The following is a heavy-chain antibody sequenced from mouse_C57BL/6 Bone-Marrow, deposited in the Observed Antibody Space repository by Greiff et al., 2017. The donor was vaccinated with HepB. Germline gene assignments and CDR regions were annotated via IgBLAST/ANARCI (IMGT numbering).Heavy chain of an antibody. CDR3: ARGGYYYGSSYLCWDVGDTMDY. Sequence: VQLQQSGPELVKPGASVQISCKASGYTFTDYYINWVKKRPGQGLEWIGRIFPGSGSTYYNEKFKGKATLTVDKSSSAAYMLLSSLTSEDSAVYFCARGGYYYGSSYLCWDVGDTMDYWGQGTSVTVSS. D-gene: IGHD1-1*01. CDR1: GYTFTDYY. V-gene: IGHV1-75*01. CDR2: IFPGSGST. J-gene: IGHJ4*01.